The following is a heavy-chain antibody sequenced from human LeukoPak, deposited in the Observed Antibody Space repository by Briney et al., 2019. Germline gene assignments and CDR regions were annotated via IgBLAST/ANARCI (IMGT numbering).Heavy chain of an antibody. CDR3: ARDGVVVVAAEMGFDP. J-gene: IGHJ5*02. V-gene: IGHV1-18*01. CDR2: ISAYNGNT. D-gene: IGHD2-15*01. CDR1: RYTFTSYG. Sequence: ASVKVSCKASRYTFTSYGISWVRQAPGQGLEWMGWISAYNGNTNYAQKLQGRVTMTTDTSTSTAYMELRSLRSDDTAVYYCARDGVVVVAAEMGFDPWGQGTLVTVSS.